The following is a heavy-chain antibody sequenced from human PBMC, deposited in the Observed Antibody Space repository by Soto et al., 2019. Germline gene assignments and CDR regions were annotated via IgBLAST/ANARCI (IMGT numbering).Heavy chain of an antibody. CDR3: AKGDTLFGVLIGY. J-gene: IGHJ4*02. V-gene: IGHV3-23*01. D-gene: IGHD3-3*01. CDR1: GFTFSNYA. Sequence: GGSLRLSCAASGFTFSNYAMSWVRQAPGKGLEWVSAISGSGVSTYYADSVKGRFTISRDNSKTTLYLQMNSLRADDTAVYYCAKGDTLFGVLIGYWGQGTLVTVSS. CDR2: ISGSGVST.